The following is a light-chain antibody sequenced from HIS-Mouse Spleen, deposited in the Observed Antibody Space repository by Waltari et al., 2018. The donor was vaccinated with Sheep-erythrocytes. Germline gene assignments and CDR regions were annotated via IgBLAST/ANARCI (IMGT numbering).Light chain of an antibody. CDR2: AAS. CDR1: QGISNY. Sequence: DIQMTQSRSSLSASVGDRVTIPCRASQGISNYLAWYQQKPGKVPKLLIYAASTLQSGDPSRFSGSGSGTDFTLTISSLQPEDVATYYCQKYNSAPLTFGGGTKVEIK. J-gene: IGKJ4*01. V-gene: IGKV1-27*01. CDR3: QKYNSAPLT.